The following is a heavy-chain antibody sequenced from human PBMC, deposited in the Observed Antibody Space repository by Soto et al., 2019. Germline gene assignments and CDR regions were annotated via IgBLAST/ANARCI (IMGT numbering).Heavy chain of an antibody. V-gene: IGHV1-46*01. Sequence: ASVKVSCKASGYTFTSYYMHWVRQAPGQGLEWMGIINPSGGSTSYAQKFQGRVNMTRDTSTSTGYMELSSLRSEDTAVYYCANYGDYQAFDIWGQGTMVTVSS. CDR1: GYTFTSYY. J-gene: IGHJ3*02. CDR3: ANYGDYQAFDI. D-gene: IGHD4-17*01. CDR2: INPSGGST.